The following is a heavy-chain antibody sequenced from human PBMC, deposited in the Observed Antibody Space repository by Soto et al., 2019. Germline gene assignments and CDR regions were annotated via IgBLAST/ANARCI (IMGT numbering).Heavy chain of an antibody. CDR1: GGSISSYY. CDR2: IYYSGST. Sequence: QVQLQESGPGLVKPSETLSLTCTVSGGSISSYYWSWIRQPPGKGLEWIGYIYYSGSTNYNPSLTSRVTISGDTSKNQFSLKLSSVTAADTAVYYCAREVGVGVPAAMWVDWFDPWGQGTLVTVSS. CDR3: AREVGVGVPAAMWVDWFDP. V-gene: IGHV4-59*01. D-gene: IGHD2-2*01. J-gene: IGHJ5*02.